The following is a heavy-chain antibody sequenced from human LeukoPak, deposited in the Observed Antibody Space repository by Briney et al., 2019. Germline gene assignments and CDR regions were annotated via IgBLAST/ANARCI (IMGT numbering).Heavy chain of an antibody. J-gene: IGHJ3*02. Sequence: GGSLRLSCAASGFTFSSYAMSWVRQAPGKGLEWVSGISDSGGSTYYADSVKGRFTISRDNSKNTLYLQMNSLRAEDTAVYYRATRTSYYDSSGYYRGDAFDIWGQGTMVTVSS. CDR3: ATRTSYYDSSGYYRGDAFDI. D-gene: IGHD3-22*01. CDR2: ISDSGGST. CDR1: GFTFSSYA. V-gene: IGHV3-23*01.